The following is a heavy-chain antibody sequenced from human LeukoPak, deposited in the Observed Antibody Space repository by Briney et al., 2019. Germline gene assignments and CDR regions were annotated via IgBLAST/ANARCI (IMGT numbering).Heavy chain of an antibody. CDR1: SGSISISGFY. CDR2: IYYSGNI. CDR3: ARDQGGSGSYYTPFDY. V-gene: IGHV4-39*07. Sequence: SETLSLTCTVSSGSISISGFYWGWIRQPPGKGLEWIGSIYYSGNIYYNPSLKSRVTISVDKSKNQFSLKLSSVTAADTAVYYCARDQGGSGSYYTPFDYWGQGTLVTVSS. J-gene: IGHJ4*02. D-gene: IGHD3-10*01.